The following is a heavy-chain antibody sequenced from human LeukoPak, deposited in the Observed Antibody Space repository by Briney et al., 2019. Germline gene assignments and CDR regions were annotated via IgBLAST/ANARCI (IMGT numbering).Heavy chain of an antibody. CDR1: GGSISSGGYY. Sequence: PSQTLSLTCTVSGGSISSGGYYWSWIRQPAGKGLEWIGRIHSSGSTNYSPSLKSRVTMSVDTSKNHFSLKLSSVTAADTAVYYCARANSYDGSGHYYEFAYWGQGTLVTVSS. D-gene: IGHD3-22*01. CDR3: ARANSYDGSGHYYEFAY. J-gene: IGHJ4*02. CDR2: IHSSGST. V-gene: IGHV4-61*02.